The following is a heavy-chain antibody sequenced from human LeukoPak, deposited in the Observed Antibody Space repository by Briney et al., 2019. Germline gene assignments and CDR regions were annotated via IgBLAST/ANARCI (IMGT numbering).Heavy chain of an antibody. V-gene: IGHV1-69*13. Sequence: GASVKVSCKASGGTFSSYAISWVRQAPGQGLEWMGGIIPIFGTANYAQKFQGRVTITADESTSTAYMELSSLRSDDTAVYYCARDCGTSCYLGTNKLDYWGQGTLVTVSS. CDR2: IIPIFGTA. CDR3: ARDCGTSCYLGTNKLDY. CDR1: GGTFSSYA. D-gene: IGHD2-2*01. J-gene: IGHJ4*02.